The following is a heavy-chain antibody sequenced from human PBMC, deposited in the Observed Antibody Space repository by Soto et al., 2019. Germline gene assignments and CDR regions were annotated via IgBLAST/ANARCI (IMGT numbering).Heavy chain of an antibody. D-gene: IGHD1-26*01. CDR2: IYYSGST. Sequence: PSETLSLTCTVSGGSISSGDYYWSWIRQPPGKGLEWIGHIYYSGSTYYNPSLKSRVTISVDTSKNQFSLKLSSVTAADTAVYYCARGLRIVGATGWFDPWGQGTLVTVSS. CDR1: GGSISSGDYY. CDR3: ARGLRIVGATGWFDP. V-gene: IGHV4-30-4*01. J-gene: IGHJ5*02.